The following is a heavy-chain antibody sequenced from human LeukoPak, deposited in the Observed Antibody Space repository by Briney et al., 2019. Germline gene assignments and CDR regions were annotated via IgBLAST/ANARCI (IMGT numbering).Heavy chain of an antibody. CDR1: GFTFGDHA. CDR3: TREPIQLWLYYGMDV. Sequence: PGRSLRLSCTAFGFTFGDHAMSWVRQAPGKGLEWVGFIRSKAYRGTTEYAASVKGRFTISRDDSTSIAYLQMNSLKTEDTAVYYCTREPIQLWLYYGMDVWGQGTTVIVSS. CDR2: IRSKAYRGTT. D-gene: IGHD5-18*01. V-gene: IGHV3-49*04. J-gene: IGHJ6*02.